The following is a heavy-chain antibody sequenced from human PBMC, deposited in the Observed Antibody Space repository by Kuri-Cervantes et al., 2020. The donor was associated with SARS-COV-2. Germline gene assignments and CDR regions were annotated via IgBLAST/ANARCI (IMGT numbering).Heavy chain of an antibody. V-gene: IGHV3-48*03. D-gene: IGHD1-1*01. CDR1: GFTFSSYE. Sequence: GESLKISCAASGFTFSSYEMNWVRQAPGKGLKWVSYISSSGSTIYCADSVKGRFTISRDNAKNMLFLQMNSLRAEDTAVYYCVRDGDHWNFDYWGQGTLVTVSS. CDR2: ISSSGSTI. J-gene: IGHJ4*02. CDR3: VRDGDHWNFDY.